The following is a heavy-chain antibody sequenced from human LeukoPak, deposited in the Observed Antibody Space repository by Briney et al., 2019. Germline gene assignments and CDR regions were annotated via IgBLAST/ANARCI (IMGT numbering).Heavy chain of an antibody. D-gene: IGHD6-6*01. CDR3: AKADSSSFPPSLGDI. CDR1: GFTFSSHA. CDR2: ISWDGGST. V-gene: IGHV3-43D*03. Sequence: PGGSLRLSCEASGFTFSSHAMHWVRQAPGKGLEWVSLISWDGGSTYYADSVKGRFTISRDNSKNSLYLQMNSLRAEDTALYYCAKADSSSFPPSLGDIWGQGTMVTVSS. J-gene: IGHJ3*02.